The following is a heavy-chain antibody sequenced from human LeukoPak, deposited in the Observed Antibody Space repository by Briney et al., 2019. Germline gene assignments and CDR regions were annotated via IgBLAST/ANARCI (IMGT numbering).Heavy chain of an antibody. Sequence: GGSLRLSCAASGFTFSSYEMNWVRQAPGKGLEWVSYISSSGSTIYYADSVKGRFTISRDNAKNPLYLQMNSLRAEDTAVYYCAREVNYYYYGMDVWGQGTTVTVSS. CDR3: AREVNYYYYGMDV. J-gene: IGHJ6*02. CDR2: ISSSGSTI. D-gene: IGHD3-22*01. V-gene: IGHV3-48*03. CDR1: GFTFSSYE.